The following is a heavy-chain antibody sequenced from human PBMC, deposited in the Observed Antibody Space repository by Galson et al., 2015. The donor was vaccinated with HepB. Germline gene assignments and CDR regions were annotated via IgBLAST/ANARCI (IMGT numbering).Heavy chain of an antibody. J-gene: IGHJ6*02. CDR3: ASSYWTRVNSRHAPNGAMDV. V-gene: IGHV4-34*01. CDR2: TNHSAIT. CDR1: GGSFSGHY. D-gene: IGHD1-1*01. Sequence: ETLSLTCVVYGGSFSGHYWSWVRQPPGKGLEWIGETNHSAITNYDPSLKSRVTISVDTSKNQFSLKLSSVTAADTAIYYCASSYWTRVNSRHAPNGAMDVWGQGSTVTVPS.